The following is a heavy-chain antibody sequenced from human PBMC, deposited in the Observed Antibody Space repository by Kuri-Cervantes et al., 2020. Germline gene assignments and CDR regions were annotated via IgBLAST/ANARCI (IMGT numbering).Heavy chain of an antibody. D-gene: IGHD6-13*01. CDR3: ATSSRNAFDI. Sequence: LETLSLTCAVYGGSSSDYYWSWIRQPPGKGLEWIGEINHSGSTNCNPSLKSRVTISVDTSKNQFSLRLSSVTAADTAVYYCATSSRNAFDIWGQGTMVTVSS. J-gene: IGHJ3*02. CDR2: INHSGST. V-gene: IGHV4-34*01. CDR1: GGSSSDYY.